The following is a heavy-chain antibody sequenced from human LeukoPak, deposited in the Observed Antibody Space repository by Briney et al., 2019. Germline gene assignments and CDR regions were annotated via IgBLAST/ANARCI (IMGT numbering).Heavy chain of an antibody. Sequence: SETLSLTCTVSGGSISSGGYYWSWIRQHQGKGLEWIGYIYYSGSTYYNPSLKSRVTISVDTSKNQFSLKLSSVTAADTAVYYCATRSRDIVVVPAANDAFDIWGQGTMVTVSS. J-gene: IGHJ3*02. V-gene: IGHV4-31*03. CDR3: ATRSRDIVVVPAANDAFDI. CDR2: IYYSGST. CDR1: GGSISSGGYY. D-gene: IGHD2-2*01.